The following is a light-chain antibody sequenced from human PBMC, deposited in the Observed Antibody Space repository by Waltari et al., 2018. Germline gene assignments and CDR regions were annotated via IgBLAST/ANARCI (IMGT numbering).Light chain of an antibody. CDR3: QQANSFPLT. V-gene: IGKV1-12*01. J-gene: IGKJ4*01. Sequence: DIQMTQSPSSVSASVGDRVLITSRASQDISTWLAWYQQRVGKAPKLLIYGASSLQSGVPSRFSGSRSGTDFTLTISSLQPEDFATYYCQQANSFPLTFGGGTKVDI. CDR1: QDISTW. CDR2: GAS.